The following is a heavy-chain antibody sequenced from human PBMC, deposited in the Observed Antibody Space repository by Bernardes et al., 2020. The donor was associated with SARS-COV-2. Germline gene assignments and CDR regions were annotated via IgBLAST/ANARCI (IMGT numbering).Heavy chain of an antibody. V-gene: IGHV1-24*01. CDR2: FDPEDGET. CDR1: GYTLTELS. Sequence: ASVKVSCKVSGYTLTELSMHWVRQAPGKGLEWMGGFDPEDGETIYAQKFQDRVTMTEDTYTDTAYMELSSLTSEDTAVYYFATTTPINRQNWFDPWGQGTLVTVSS. D-gene: IGHD1-1*01. J-gene: IGHJ5*02. CDR3: ATTTPINRQNWFDP.